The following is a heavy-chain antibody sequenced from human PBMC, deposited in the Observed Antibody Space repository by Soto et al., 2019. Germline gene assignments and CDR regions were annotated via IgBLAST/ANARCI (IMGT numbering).Heavy chain of an antibody. CDR2: ITGDNGDT. D-gene: IGHD1-26*01. Sequence: QLVQPGAEVKVPGASVKVSCRASGYIFYNYVITWVRQAPGQGHEWMGLITGDNGDTKFAEKLHGRVSMTTDTSTNTVYVELRDLKSDDTALYYGARRTLGEAIGICDYWVQGTLVTVSS. CDR3: ARRTLGEAIGICDY. CDR1: GYIFYNYV. V-gene: IGHV1-18*01. J-gene: IGHJ4*02.